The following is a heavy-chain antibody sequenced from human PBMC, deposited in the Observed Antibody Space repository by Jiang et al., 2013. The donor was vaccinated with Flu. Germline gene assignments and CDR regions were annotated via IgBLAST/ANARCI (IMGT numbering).Heavy chain of an antibody. CDR2: IFSNDEK. Sequence: GVSWIRQPPGKALEWLAHIFSNDEKSYSTSLKSRLTISKDTSKSQVVLTMTNMDPVDTATYYCARIQGYSYGYWGQGTLVTVSS. CDR3: ARIQGYSYGY. CDR1: G. J-gene: IGHJ4*02. D-gene: IGHD5-18*01. V-gene: IGHV2-26*01.